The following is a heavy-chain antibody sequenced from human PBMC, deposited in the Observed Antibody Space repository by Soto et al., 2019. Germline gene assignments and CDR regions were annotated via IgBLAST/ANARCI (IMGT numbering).Heavy chain of an antibody. J-gene: IGHJ4*02. Sequence: SVKVSCKASGNTFTSYDINWVRQATGHGLEWMGWINPNSGNIGYAQKFQGRVTMTRDTAIRTAYMEVSRLRSDDTAVYYCARGRASGSYYLLDYWGQGTLVTV. CDR3: ARGRASGSYYLLDY. V-gene: IGHV1-8*01. CDR1: GNTFTSYD. CDR2: INPNSGNI. D-gene: IGHD3-10*01.